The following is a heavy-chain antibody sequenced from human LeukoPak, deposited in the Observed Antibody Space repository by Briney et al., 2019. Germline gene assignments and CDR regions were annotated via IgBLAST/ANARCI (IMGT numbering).Heavy chain of an antibody. J-gene: IGHJ4*02. CDR1: GGSFSGYY. V-gene: IGHV4-34*01. Sequence: PSETLSLTCAVYGGSFSGYYWSWIRQPPGKGLEWIGEINHSGSTNYNPSLKSRVTISVDTSTNQFSLELIPVTAADTAVYYCARGKLYYYDSSGHYYFDYGGQGTLVTVSS. CDR2: INHSGST. D-gene: IGHD3-22*01. CDR3: ARGKLYYYDSSGHYYFDY.